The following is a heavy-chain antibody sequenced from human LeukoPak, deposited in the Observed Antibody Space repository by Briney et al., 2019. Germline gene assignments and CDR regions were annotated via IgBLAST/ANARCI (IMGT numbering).Heavy chain of an antibody. CDR2: ISGSGGST. CDR3: AALYSNYPLTTLTGDY. V-gene: IGHV3-23*01. D-gene: IGHD4-11*01. J-gene: IGHJ4*02. Sequence: GGSLRLSCAASGFTFSSYAMSWVRQAPGKGLEWVSAISGSGGSTYYADSVKGRFTISRDNSKNTLYLQMNSLRAEDTAVYYCAALYSNYPLTTLTGDYWGQGTLVTVSS. CDR1: GFTFSSYA.